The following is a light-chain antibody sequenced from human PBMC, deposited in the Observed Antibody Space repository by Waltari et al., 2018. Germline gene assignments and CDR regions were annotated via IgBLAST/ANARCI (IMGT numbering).Light chain of an antibody. CDR1: QRVANNY. CDR3: HQYGLSART. CDR2: AAS. Sequence: PGERATLSCRASQRVANNYLAWYQQRPGQAPRLLIYAASSRATGIPDRFSGSVSGTGFTLTISRLEPEDSAVYYCHQYGLSARTFGQGTKVEI. V-gene: IGKV3-20*01. J-gene: IGKJ1*01.